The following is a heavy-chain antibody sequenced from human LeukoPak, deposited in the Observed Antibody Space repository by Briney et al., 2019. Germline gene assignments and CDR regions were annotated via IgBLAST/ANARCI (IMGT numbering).Heavy chain of an antibody. CDR3: ARDYHDYVWGSYRNGYYYYMDV. V-gene: IGHV4-39*07. D-gene: IGHD3-16*02. J-gene: IGHJ6*03. Sequence: SETLSLTCTVSGGSISSSSYYWGWIRQPPGKGLEWIGSIYYSGSTYYNPSLKSRVTISVDTSKNQFSLKLSSVTAADTAVYYCARDYHDYVWGSYRNGYYYYMDVWGKGTTVTVSS. CDR2: IYYSGST. CDR1: GGSISSSSYY.